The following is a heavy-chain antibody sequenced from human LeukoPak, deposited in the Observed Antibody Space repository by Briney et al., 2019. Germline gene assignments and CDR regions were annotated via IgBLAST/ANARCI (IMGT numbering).Heavy chain of an antibody. CDR1: GGSFSGYY. V-gene: IGHV4-34*01. D-gene: IGHD5-24*01. Sequence: PSETLSLTCAVYGGSFSGYYWSWIRQPPGKGLEWIGEINHSRSTNYNPSLKSPVTISVDTYKHQFSLKLSSVTAADTAVYYCARGTSRRDGYNWAYFDYWGQGTLVTVSS. J-gene: IGHJ4*02. CDR3: ARGTSRRDGYNWAYFDY. CDR2: INHSRST.